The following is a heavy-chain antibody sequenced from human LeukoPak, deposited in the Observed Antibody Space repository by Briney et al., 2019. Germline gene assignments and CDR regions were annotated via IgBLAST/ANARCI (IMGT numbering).Heavy chain of an antibody. Sequence: GGSLRLSCAASGFTFSSYAMSWVRQAPGKGLEWVSAISGSGGSTYYADSVKGRFTISRDNSKNTLYLQMNSLRAEDTAVYYCAKAHPYVWGSYRQEGGAFDIWGQGTMVTVSS. CDR2: ISGSGGST. D-gene: IGHD3-16*02. CDR3: AKAHPYVWGSYRQEGGAFDI. V-gene: IGHV3-23*01. CDR1: GFTFSSYA. J-gene: IGHJ3*02.